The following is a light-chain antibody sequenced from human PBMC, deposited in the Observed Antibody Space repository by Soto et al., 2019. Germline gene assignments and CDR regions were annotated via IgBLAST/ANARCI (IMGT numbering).Light chain of an antibody. Sequence: DIPMTQSPSSLSASVGDRVTITCRASQGISNYLAWYQQKPGKVPKLPIYAASTLQSGVPSRFSGSGSGTDCTLTISSLQPEDVATYYYQNYNSAPFTFGPGTKVDVK. CDR2: AAS. J-gene: IGKJ3*01. V-gene: IGKV1-27*01. CDR1: QGISNY. CDR3: QNYNSAPFT.